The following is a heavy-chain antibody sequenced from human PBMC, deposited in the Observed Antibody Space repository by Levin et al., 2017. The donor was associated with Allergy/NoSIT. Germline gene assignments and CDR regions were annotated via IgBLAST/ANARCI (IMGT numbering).Heavy chain of an antibody. V-gene: IGHV3-48*04. CDR1: GFTFSVYG. D-gene: IGHD1-26*01. CDR2: ISSSSGKI. CDR3: VGKIVEY. J-gene: IGHJ4*02. Sequence: LSLTCAASGFTFSVYGMNWVRQAPGKGLEWISHISSSSGKIYYADSVKGRFTISRDNVKNLLHLQMDSLRAEDTAICYCVGKIVEYWGPGTQVTVSP.